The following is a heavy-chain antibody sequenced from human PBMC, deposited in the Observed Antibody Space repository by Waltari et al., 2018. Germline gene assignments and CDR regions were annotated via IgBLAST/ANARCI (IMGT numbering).Heavy chain of an antibody. CDR2: ISSNGGST. Sequence: EVQLVESGGGLVQPGGSLRLSCAASGFNFSSYAMHWVRQAPGKGLEYVSAISSNGGSTYYANSVKGRFTISRDNSKNTLYLQMGSLRAEDMAVYYCARAKYSSSSRDYYYYYYMDVWGKGTTVTVSS. J-gene: IGHJ6*03. D-gene: IGHD6-6*01. CDR1: GFNFSSYA. CDR3: ARAKYSSSSRDYYYYYYMDV. V-gene: IGHV3-64*01.